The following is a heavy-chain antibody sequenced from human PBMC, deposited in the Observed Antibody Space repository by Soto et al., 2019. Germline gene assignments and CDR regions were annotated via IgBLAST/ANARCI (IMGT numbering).Heavy chain of an antibody. CDR2: ISGGSGTT. CDR3: AKRMGWNRGYSYGYES. J-gene: IGHJ5*02. Sequence: GGSLRLSCAASGFAFSSYAMSWVRQAPGKGLEWVSAISGGSGTTYYADSVKGRFTISRDNSKNTLYLQMSSLRAEDTAVYYRAKRMGWNRGYSYGYESWGQGTLVTVSS. CDR1: GFAFSSYA. V-gene: IGHV3-23*01. D-gene: IGHD5-18*01.